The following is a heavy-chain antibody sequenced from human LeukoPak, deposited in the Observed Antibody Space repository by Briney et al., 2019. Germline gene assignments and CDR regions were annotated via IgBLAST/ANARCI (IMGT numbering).Heavy chain of an antibody. J-gene: IGHJ3*01. D-gene: IGHD1-26*01. CDR3: ARGGSPPEALGDTFDV. Sequence: GGSLRLSCAASGFTFSSYWMHWVRQAPGKGLVWVSRVNPQGSGTSYTDSVKGRFTISRDNAKDALHLRMDNLRVEDTAVYYCARGGSPPEALGDTFDVWGHGTLVTVSS. CDR2: VNPQGSGT. V-gene: IGHV3-74*01. CDR1: GFTFSSYW.